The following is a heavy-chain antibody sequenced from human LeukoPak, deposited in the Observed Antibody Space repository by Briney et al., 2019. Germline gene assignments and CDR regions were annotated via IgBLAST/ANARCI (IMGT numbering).Heavy chain of an antibody. CDR2: ISGSGGST. D-gene: IGHD3-22*01. CDR3: ARDFGDTSDTYFQH. CDR1: GFTFSSYA. J-gene: IGHJ1*01. V-gene: IGHV3-23*01. Sequence: GGSLRLSCAASGFTFSSYAMSWVRQAPGKGLEWVSAISGSGGSTYYADSVKGRFTISRDNAKNSLYLQMNSLRADDTAVYYCARDFGDTSDTYFQHWGQGTLVTVSS.